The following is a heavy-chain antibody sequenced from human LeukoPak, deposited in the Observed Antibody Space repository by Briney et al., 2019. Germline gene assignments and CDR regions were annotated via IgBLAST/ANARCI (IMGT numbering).Heavy chain of an antibody. J-gene: IGHJ4*02. CDR3: ARDFDRYYFDY. D-gene: IGHD3-9*01. Sequence: EPGGSLRLSCAASGVTFSDYWMHWVRHAPGKGLVWVSRIKSDGSSTNYADSVKGRFTISRDNAKNTLYLQMNSLRAEDTAMYYCARDFDRYYFDYWGQGTLVTVSS. V-gene: IGHV3-74*01. CDR2: IKSDGSST. CDR1: GVTFSDYW.